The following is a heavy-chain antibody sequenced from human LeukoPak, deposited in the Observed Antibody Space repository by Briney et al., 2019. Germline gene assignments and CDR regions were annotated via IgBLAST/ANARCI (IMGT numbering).Heavy chain of an antibody. CDR2: ISSSGSYI. D-gene: IGHD1-1*01. J-gene: IGHJ4*02. CDR3: ARGDNWNFAYLDY. V-gene: IGHV3-21*01. CDR1: GFTFSTYS. Sequence: GGSLRLSCAASGFTFSTYSLNWVRQAPGKGLEWVSSISSSGSYIYYADSLKGRFTISRDNAKNSLYLQMNSLRAEDTAVYYRARGDNWNFAYLDYWGQGTLVTVSS.